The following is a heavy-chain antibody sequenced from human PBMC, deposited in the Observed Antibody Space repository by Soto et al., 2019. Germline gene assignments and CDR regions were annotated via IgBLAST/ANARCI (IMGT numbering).Heavy chain of an antibody. CDR2: IWSDGST. V-gene: IGHV3-66*01. CDR1: GFSVSSQY. CDR3: AKDTYFRDSSGYYVFDY. Sequence: GGSLRLSCAASGFSVSSQYMSWVRQAPGKGLEWVSLIWSDGSTSYADSVKGRFTISRDNSKNTLYLQMNSLRVEDMAVYYCAKDTYFRDSSGYYVFDYWGPGTQVTVSS. D-gene: IGHD3-22*01. J-gene: IGHJ4*02.